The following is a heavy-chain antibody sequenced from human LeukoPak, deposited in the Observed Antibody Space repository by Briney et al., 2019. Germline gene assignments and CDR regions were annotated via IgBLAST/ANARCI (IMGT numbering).Heavy chain of an antibody. V-gene: IGHV1-2*06. CDR2: INPNSGGT. D-gene: IGHD5-18*01. CDR3: ARGEAMANRFDP. Sequence: ASVKVSCKASGYTFTGYYMHWVRQAPGQGLEWMGRINPNSGGTNYARKFQGRVTMTRDTSISTAYMELSRLRSDDTAVYYCARGEAMANRFDPWGQGTLVTVSS. J-gene: IGHJ5*02. CDR1: GYTFTGYY.